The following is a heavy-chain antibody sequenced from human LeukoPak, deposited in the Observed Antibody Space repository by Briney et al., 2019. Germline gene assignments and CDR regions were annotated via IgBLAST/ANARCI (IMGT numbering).Heavy chain of an antibody. Sequence: SGPTLVNPTQTLTLTCTFSGFSLSTSGAGVGWIRQPPGKALEWLALIYWNDDKRDSPSLKSRLTITKDTPKNQVVLTMTNMDPVDTATYYCARGYCSSTSCYTFDIWGQGTMATVSS. CDR2: IYWNDDK. CDR1: GFSLSTSGAG. J-gene: IGHJ3*02. D-gene: IGHD2-2*02. V-gene: IGHV2-5*01. CDR3: ARGYCSSTSCYTFDI.